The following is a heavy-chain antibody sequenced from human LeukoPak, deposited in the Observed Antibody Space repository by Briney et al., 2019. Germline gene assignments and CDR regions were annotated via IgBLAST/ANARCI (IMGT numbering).Heavy chain of an antibody. V-gene: IGHV4-39*02. D-gene: IGHD3-10*01. CDR3: TREGSGSLFYYGMDV. Sequence: SETLSLTCTVSGGSFTSSICYWGWIRQPPGKGLEWIGSIYYNGSTYYNPSLKSRVTISVDTSKKQFSLKLSSVTAADSAVYYCTREGSGSLFYYGMDVWGQGTTVTVSS. CDR2: IYYNGST. J-gene: IGHJ6*02. CDR1: GGSFTSSICY.